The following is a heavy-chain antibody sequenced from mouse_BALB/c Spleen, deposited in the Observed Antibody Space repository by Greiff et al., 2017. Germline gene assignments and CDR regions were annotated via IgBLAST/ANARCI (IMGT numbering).Heavy chain of an antibody. J-gene: IGHJ1*01. CDR2: IFPGTGTT. Sequence: LQESGAELVKPGASVKLSCKTSGYTFTSYWIQWVKQRPGQGLGWIGEIFPGTGTTYYNEKFKGKATLTIDTSSSTAYMQLSSLTSEDSAVYFCARPPYGNYSYWYFDVWGAGTTVTVSS. CDR3: ARPPYGNYSYWYFDV. D-gene: IGHD2-1*01. CDR1: GYTFTSYW. V-gene: IGHV1S132*01.